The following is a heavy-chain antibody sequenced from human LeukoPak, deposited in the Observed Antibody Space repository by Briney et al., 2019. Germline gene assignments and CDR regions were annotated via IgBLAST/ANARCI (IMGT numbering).Heavy chain of an antibody. CDR2: IIPIFGTA. D-gene: IGHD3-10*01. CDR1: GRTFSSYA. J-gene: IGHJ4*02. Sequence: SPVNVSCKASGRTFSSYAISRVRQAPGQGLEWKGGIIPIFGTANYAQKFQGRVTITADESTSTAYMELSSLRSEDTAVYYCARAHYYCSGSPSTFDYWGQGTLVTVAS. V-gene: IGHV1-69*01. CDR3: ARAHYYCSGSPSTFDY.